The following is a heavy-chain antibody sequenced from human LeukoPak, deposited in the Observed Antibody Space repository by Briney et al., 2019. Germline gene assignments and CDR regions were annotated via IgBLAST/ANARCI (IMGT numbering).Heavy chain of an antibody. CDR3: ARDLDY. V-gene: IGHV1-69*05. Sequence: SVKVSCKASGGTFMNHAISWVRQAPGQGLEWMGGIIPIFPTPNYAQRFQGRVTITTDGSTSTAYMELSSLTSDDTAVYYCARDLDYWGQGTLVTVSS. CDR2: IIPIFPTP. J-gene: IGHJ4*02. CDR1: GGTFMNHA.